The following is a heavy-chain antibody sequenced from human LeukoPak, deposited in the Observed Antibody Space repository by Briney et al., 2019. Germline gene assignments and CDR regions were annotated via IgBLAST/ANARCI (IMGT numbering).Heavy chain of an antibody. Sequence: GGSLRLSCAASGLTFSSYSMNWVRQAPGKGLEWVSSISSSSSYIYYADSVKGRFTISRDNAKNSLYLQMNSLRAEDTAAYYCARSHPDAFDIWGQGTMVTVSS. J-gene: IGHJ3*02. CDR2: ISSSSSYI. CDR3: ARSHPDAFDI. V-gene: IGHV3-21*01. CDR1: GLTFSSYS.